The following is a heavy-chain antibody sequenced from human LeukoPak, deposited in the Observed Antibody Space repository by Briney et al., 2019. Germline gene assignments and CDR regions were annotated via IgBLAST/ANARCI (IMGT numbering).Heavy chain of an antibody. J-gene: IGHJ4*02. CDR3: ARSRRSGSYDY. V-gene: IGHV4-61*02. Sequence: SQTLSLTCTVSGGSISSGSYYWSWIRQPAGKGLEWIGRIYTSGSTNYNPSLKSRVTISVDTSKNQFSLKLSSVTAADTAVYYCARSRRSGSYDYWGQGTLVTVSS. D-gene: IGHD1-26*01. CDR2: IYTSGST. CDR1: GGSISSGSYY.